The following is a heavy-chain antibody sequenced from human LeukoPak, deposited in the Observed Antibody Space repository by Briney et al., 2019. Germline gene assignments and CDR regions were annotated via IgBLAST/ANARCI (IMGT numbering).Heavy chain of an antibody. CDR2: ISSSGSTI. D-gene: IGHD4-17*01. CDR1: GFTFSSYE. CDR3: AREGALTVTKGAFDI. Sequence: AGGPLRLSCAASGFTFSSYEMNWVRQAPGKGLEWVSYISSSGSTISYADSVKGRFTISRDNAKNSLYLQMNSLRAEDTAVYFCAREGALTVTKGAFDIWGQGTMVTVSS. V-gene: IGHV3-48*03. J-gene: IGHJ3*02.